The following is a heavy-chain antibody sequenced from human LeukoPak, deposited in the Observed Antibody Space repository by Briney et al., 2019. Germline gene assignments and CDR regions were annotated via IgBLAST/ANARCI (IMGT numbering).Heavy chain of an antibody. D-gene: IGHD2-2*02. CDR3: ARVTNHCSSTSCYTTIDY. J-gene: IGHJ4*02. CDR1: GGSISSGGYY. V-gene: IGHV4-31*03. CDR2: IYYSGST. Sequence: PSETLSLTCTVSGGSISSGGYYWSWIRQHPGKGLECIGYIYYSGSTYYNPSLKSRVTISVDTSKNQFSLKLSSVTAADTAVYYCARVTNHCSSTSCYTTIDYWGQGTLVTVSS.